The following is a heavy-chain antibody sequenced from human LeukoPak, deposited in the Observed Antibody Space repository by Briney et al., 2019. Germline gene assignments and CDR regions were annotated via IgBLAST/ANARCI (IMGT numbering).Heavy chain of an antibody. Sequence: ASVKVSCKASGYTFTSYDINWVRQATGQGLEWMGWMNPNSGNTGYAQKFQGRVTMTRNTSISTAYMELSSLRSEDTAVYYCARGSYYFHYYYYYGMDAWGQGTTVTVSS. CDR2: MNPNSGNT. D-gene: IGHD1-26*01. CDR3: ARGSYYFHYYYYYGMDA. V-gene: IGHV1-8*01. CDR1: GYTFTSYD. J-gene: IGHJ6*02.